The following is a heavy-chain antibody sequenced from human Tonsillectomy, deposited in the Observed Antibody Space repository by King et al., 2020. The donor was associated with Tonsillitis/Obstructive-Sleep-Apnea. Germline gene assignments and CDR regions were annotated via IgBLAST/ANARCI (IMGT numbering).Heavy chain of an antibody. Sequence: EVQLVESGGGLVKPGGSLRLSFAASGFTFSSYSMNWVRQAPGKGRECVSSISSSSSDIYYADSVKGRFTISRDNAKNSLYLQMNSLRAEDTAVYYCARDPRLYDYGDNEPFDYWGQGTLVTVSS. V-gene: IGHV3-21*01. CDR3: ARDPRLYDYGDNEPFDY. CDR1: GFTFSSYS. D-gene: IGHD4-17*01. CDR2: ISSSSSDI. J-gene: IGHJ4*02.